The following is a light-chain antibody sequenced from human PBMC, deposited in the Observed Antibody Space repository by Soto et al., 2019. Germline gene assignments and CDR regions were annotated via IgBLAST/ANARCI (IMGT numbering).Light chain of an antibody. V-gene: IGLV3-25*03. CDR1: ALPKQY. Sequence: SYELTQPPSVSVSPGQTARITCSGDALPKQYAYWYPQKPGQAPVLVIYKDSERPSGIPERFSGSSSGTTVTLTISGVQAEDEADYYCPSADSSGTYVVFGGGTQLTVL. J-gene: IGLJ2*01. CDR2: KDS. CDR3: PSADSSGTYVV.